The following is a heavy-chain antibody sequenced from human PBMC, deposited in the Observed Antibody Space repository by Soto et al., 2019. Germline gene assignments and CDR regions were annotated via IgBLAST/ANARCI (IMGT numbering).Heavy chain of an antibody. D-gene: IGHD2-21*01. V-gene: IGHV1-46*01. CDR2: INPNGGST. CDR1: GYTFTDYY. J-gene: IGHJ4*02. CDR3: ARGSSVAFDY. Sequence: QVQLVQSGAEVKKPGASVKVSCKASGYTFTDYYMHWVRQAPGQGLEWMGFINPNGGSTTYLQKCQGRVTMTRDTSTSTVYMDPSSLRSEDTAVYYCARGSSVAFDYWGQGTLVTVSS.